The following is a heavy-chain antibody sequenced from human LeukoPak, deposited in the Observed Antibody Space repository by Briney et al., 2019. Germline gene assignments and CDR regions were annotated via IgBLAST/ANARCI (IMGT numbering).Heavy chain of an antibody. J-gene: IGHJ4*02. Sequence: GRSLRLSCAASGFTFDDYAMHWVRQAPGKGLEWVSGLSWNSGSIGYADSVKGRVTISRDNAKNSLYLQMNSLRAEDMALYYCAKGRGIAVAGTGYFDYWGQGTLVTVSS. CDR1: GFTFDDYA. CDR3: AKGRGIAVAGTGYFDY. CDR2: LSWNSGSI. D-gene: IGHD6-19*01. V-gene: IGHV3-9*03.